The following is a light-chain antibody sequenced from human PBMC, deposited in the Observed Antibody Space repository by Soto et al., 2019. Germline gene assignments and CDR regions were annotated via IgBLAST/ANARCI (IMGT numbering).Light chain of an antibody. CDR2: DAS. CDR1: QSVSSY. V-gene: IGKV3-11*01. J-gene: IGKJ2*01. CDR3: QQRSNWTPT. Sequence: EIVLTQSPATLSLSPGERATLSCRASQSVSSYLAWYQQKPGQAPRLLIYDASNRATGIPARFSGSGSGTDFTLTISSLEPEDFAVYDGQQRSNWTPTFGQGTKLEIK.